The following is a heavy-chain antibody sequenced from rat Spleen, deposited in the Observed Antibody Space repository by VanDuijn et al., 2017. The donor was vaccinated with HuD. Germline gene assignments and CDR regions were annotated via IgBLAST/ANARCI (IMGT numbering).Heavy chain of an antibody. CDR3: ARNPGPVDY. V-gene: IGHV5-25*01. CDR2: ISTSGGST. CDR1: GFTFSNYD. D-gene: IGHD1-4*01. J-gene: IGHJ2*01. Sequence: EVQLVESGGGLVQPGRSLKLSCAASGFTFSNYDMAWVRQAPTKGLEWVASISTSGGSTYYRDSVKGRFTVSRDNAKSTLYRQMDSLRSEDTATYYCARNPGPVDYWGQGVMVTVSS.